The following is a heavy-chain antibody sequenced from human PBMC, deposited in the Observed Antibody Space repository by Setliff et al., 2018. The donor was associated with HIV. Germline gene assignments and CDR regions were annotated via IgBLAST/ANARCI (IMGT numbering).Heavy chain of an antibody. V-gene: IGHV4-34*01. J-gene: IGHJ1*01. CDR1: GGSFSAYY. CDR2: INHSGTT. CDR3: ARRERYCSGTTCYRYFQH. Sequence: TSETLSLTCAVFGGSFSAYYWNWNRQTPGKGLEWSGEINHSGTTNYKPSLNSRVTISEDTSKKRFSLTLRSATAADTALYFCARRERYCSGTTCYRYFQHWGQGTLVTAPQ. D-gene: IGHD2-2*01.